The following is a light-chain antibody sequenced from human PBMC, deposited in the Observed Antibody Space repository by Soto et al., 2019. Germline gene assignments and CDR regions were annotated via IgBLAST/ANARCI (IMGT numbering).Light chain of an antibody. CDR3: SSSTSSSTRV. CDR2: EVS. Sequence: QSALTQPASVSGSPGQSITISCTGTSSDVGGYNYVSWYQQHPGKAPKLMIYEVSNRPSGVSNRFSGSKSGNTASLTISGLKAEDEADYYCSSSTSSSTRVCGGGSQLAVL. CDR1: SSDVGGYNY. V-gene: IGLV2-14*01. J-gene: IGLJ3*02.